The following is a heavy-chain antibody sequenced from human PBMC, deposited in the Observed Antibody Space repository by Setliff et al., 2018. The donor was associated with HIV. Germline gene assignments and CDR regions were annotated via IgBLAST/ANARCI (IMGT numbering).Heavy chain of an antibody. D-gene: IGHD5-18*01. CDR2: IYTSGST. J-gene: IGHJ4*02. CDR1: GGSISSGGYY. Sequence: SETLSLTCTVSGGSISSGGYYRSWIRQPAGKGLEWIGRIYTSGSTNYNPSLKSRLTISVDTSKNQFSLTLSSVTAADTAVYYCAREIPYSFGYYFDYWGQGTLVTVSS. V-gene: IGHV4-61*02. CDR3: AREIPYSFGYYFDY.